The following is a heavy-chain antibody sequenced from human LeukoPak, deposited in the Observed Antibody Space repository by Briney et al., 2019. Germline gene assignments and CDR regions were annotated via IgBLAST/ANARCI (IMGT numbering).Heavy chain of an antibody. Sequence: GGSLRLSCAASGFTFSSYAMHWVRQAPGKGLEWVAVISYDGSNKYYADSVKGRFAISRDNSKNTLYLQMNSLRAEDTAVYYCARDHRGVRDYFDYWGQGTLVTVSS. D-gene: IGHD3-10*01. V-gene: IGHV3-30*09. CDR1: GFTFSSYA. CDR3: ARDHRGVRDYFDY. CDR2: ISYDGSNK. J-gene: IGHJ4*02.